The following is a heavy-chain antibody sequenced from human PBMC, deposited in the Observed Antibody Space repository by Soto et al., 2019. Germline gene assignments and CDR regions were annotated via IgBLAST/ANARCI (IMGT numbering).Heavy chain of an antibody. CDR1: GFTFSSYS. Sequence: EVQLVESGGGLVKPGGSLRLSCAASGFTFSSYSMNWVRQAPGKGLVWVSSISSSSRYIYYAELVKGWFTISRYNVKNALYLQMNSLRAEETAVYYCAASGPIVLFVYWGQGTLFTVSS. V-gene: IGHV3-21*01. J-gene: IGHJ4*02. D-gene: IGHD1-26*01. CDR2: ISSSSRYI. CDR3: AASGPIVLFVY.